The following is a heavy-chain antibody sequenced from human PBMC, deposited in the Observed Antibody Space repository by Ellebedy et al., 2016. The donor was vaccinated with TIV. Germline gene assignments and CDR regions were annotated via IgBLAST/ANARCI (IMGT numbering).Heavy chain of an antibody. Sequence: GGSLRLSCTASGFTFSNYYMSWVRQAPGKGLEWVANINQDGSEKYYVDSVKGRFSISRDNAKNSLYLQMNSLRAEDTAVYYCRSGAADWGQGTLVTVSS. CDR1: GFTFSNYY. D-gene: IGHD2-8*02. CDR2: INQDGSEK. V-gene: IGHV3-7*01. J-gene: IGHJ4*02. CDR3: RSGAAD.